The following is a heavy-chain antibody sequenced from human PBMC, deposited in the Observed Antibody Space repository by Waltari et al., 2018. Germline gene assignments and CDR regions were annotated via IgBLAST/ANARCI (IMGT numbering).Heavy chain of an antibody. J-gene: IGHJ4*02. CDR3: VRGGAFSGYFEN. D-gene: IGHD1-26*01. CDR1: WFIVISKC. Sequence: EVQLVASGGALVQPGGSLRLYCASSWFIVISKCMSWVRQAPGKGRWLVSVVYSSGTTYYADTAKGRFTISRDSSKNTVYLQMNSLKTDDTAVYYCVRGGAFSGYFENWGQGTLVTVSS. CDR2: VYSSGTT. V-gene: IGHV3-53*04.